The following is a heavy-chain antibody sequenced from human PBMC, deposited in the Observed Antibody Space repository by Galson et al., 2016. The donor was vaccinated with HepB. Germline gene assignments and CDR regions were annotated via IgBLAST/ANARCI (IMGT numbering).Heavy chain of an antibody. CDR3: ARGPELYYYGMDV. D-gene: IGHD1-26*01. CDR2: IRSSSRTI. CDR1: GFSFSSYN. J-gene: IGHJ6*02. V-gene: IGHV3-48*01. Sequence: SLRLSCAASGFSFSSYNMNWVRQAPGKGLEWVSYIRSSSRTIYYADSVKGRFTISRDNAKNSLYLQMNSLRAEDTAVYYCARGPELYYYGMDVWGQGTTVTVSS.